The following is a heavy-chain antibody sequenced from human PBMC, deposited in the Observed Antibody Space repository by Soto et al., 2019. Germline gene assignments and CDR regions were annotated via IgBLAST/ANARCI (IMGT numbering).Heavy chain of an antibody. CDR3: AKDGLSDSPSAIDY. Sequence: VQLLESGGGLAQPGGSLRLSCAASGFMFSRSGMTWVRQAPGMRLESVAGIGGSGRNTYYADSVKGRFTISRDNSKNTLFLQMNSLRDVDTAIYYCAKDGLSDSPSAIDYCGQGTRVTVSS. V-gene: IGHV3-23*01. J-gene: IGHJ4*02. CDR2: IGGSGRNT. CDR1: GFMFSRSG. D-gene: IGHD3-3*01.